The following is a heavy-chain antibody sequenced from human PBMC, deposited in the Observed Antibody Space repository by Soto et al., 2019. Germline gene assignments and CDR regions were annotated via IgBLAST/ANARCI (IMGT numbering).Heavy chain of an antibody. CDR2: IIPIFGTA. CDR3: AHIVVAGLGYYFDY. Sequence: GASVKVSCKASGGTFSSYAISWVRQAPGQGLEWMGGIIPIFGTANYAQKFQGRVTITADESTSTAYMELSSLRSEDTARYYCAHIVVAGLGYYFDYWGQGTLVTVSS. CDR1: GGTFSSYA. J-gene: IGHJ4*02. D-gene: IGHD6-19*01. V-gene: IGHV1-69*13.